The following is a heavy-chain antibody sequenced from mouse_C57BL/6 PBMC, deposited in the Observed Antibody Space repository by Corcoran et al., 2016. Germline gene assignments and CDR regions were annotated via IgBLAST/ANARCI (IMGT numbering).Heavy chain of an antibody. Sequence: QVQLQQSGPELVKPGASGKLSCTASGYTFTSYDINWVKQRPGKGLEWIGWIYPRDGSTKYNEKFKGKATLTVDTSSSTAYMELHSLTSEDSAVYFCAKCNYYGSRYWFAYWCQGTLVTVSA. D-gene: IGHD1-1*01. CDR1: GYTFTSYD. CDR3: AKCNYYGSRYWFAY. CDR2: IYPRDGST. V-gene: IGHV1-85*01. J-gene: IGHJ3*01.